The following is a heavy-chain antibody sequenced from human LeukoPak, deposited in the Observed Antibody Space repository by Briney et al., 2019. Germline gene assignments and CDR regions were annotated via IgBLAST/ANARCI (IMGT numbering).Heavy chain of an antibody. Sequence: GSLRLSCAAPGFTFSSYGMHWVRQAPGKGLERVAFIRYDGSNKYYADSVKGRFTISRDNSKNTLYLQMNSLRAEDTAVYYCAKLFGAGVVVVPAAISHVSWYFDLWGRGTLVTVSS. CDR3: AKLFGAGVVVVPAAISHVSWYFDL. V-gene: IGHV3-30*02. D-gene: IGHD2-2*01. J-gene: IGHJ2*01. CDR1: GFTFSSYG. CDR2: IRYDGSNK.